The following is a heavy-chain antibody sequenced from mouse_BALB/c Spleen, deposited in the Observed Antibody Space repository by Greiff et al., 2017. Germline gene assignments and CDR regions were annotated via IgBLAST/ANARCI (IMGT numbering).Heavy chain of an antibody. CDR3: ASLRDYFDY. CDR1: GFAFSSYD. CDR2: ISSGGGST. J-gene: IGHJ2*01. D-gene: IGHD2-12*01. Sequence: DVKLVESGGGLVKPGGSLKLSCAASGFAFSSYDMSWVRQTPEKRLEWVAYISSGGGSTYYPDTVKGRFTISRDNAKNTLYLQMSSLKSEDTAMYYCASLRDYFDYWGQGTTLTVSS. V-gene: IGHV5-12-1*01.